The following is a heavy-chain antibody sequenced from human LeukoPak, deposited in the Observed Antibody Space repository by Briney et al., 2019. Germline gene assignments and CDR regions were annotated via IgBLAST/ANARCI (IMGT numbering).Heavy chain of an antibody. D-gene: IGHD5-18*01. CDR1: GGSISSYY. CDR2: IYYSGST. V-gene: IGHV4-59*01. Sequence: SETLSLTCTVSGGSISSYYWSWIRQPPGKGLEWIGYIYYSGSTNYNPSLKSRVTISVDTSKNQFSLKLNSVTAADTAVYYCARMYTAMVTVIDYWGQGTLVTVSS. CDR3: ARMYTAMVTVIDY. J-gene: IGHJ4*02.